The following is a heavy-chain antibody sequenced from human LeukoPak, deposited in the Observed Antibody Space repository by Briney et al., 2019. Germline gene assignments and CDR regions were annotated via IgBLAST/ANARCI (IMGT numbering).Heavy chain of an antibody. V-gene: IGHV4-59*01. CDR1: GGSIGGYY. CDR2: IYDSGST. J-gene: IGHJ6*02. CDR3: ARRPDYYYYGMDV. Sequence: PSGTLSLTCTVSGGSIGGYYWSWIRQPPGKGLEWIGYIYDSGSTNYNPSLKSRVTISVDTSKNQFSLKLSSVTAADTAVYYCARRPDYYYYGMDVWGQGTTVTVSS.